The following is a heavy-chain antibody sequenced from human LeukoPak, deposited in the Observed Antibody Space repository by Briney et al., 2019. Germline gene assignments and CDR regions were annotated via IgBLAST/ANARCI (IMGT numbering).Heavy chain of an antibody. J-gene: IGHJ4*02. Sequence: PGGSLRLSCAASGFTFSSYWMSWVRQAPGKGLEWVANIKQDGSEKYYVDSVKGRFTISRDNAKNSLYLQMNSLRAEDTAVYYCARDPPAVAGTRGGYWGQGTLVTVSS. CDR3: ARDPPAVAGTRGGY. D-gene: IGHD6-19*01. CDR2: IKQDGSEK. V-gene: IGHV3-7*01. CDR1: GFTFSSYW.